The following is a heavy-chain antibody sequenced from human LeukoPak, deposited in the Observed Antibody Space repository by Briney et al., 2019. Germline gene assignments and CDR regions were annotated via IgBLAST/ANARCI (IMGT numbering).Heavy chain of an antibody. CDR1: GYTFTAYY. CDR3: ASGRVVAATVYFDY. CDR2: LNPNSGGT. Sequence: ASVKVSCKASGYTFTAYYMHWVRQAPGQGLEWMGRLNPNSGGTNYAQKFQGRVTMTRDTSISTAYMELSRLRSDDTAVYYCASGRVVAATVYFDYWGQGTLVTVSS. D-gene: IGHD2-15*01. V-gene: IGHV1-2*06. J-gene: IGHJ4*02.